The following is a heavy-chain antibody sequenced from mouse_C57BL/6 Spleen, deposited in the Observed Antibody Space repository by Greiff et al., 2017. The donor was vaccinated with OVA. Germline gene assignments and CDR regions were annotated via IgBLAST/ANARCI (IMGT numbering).Heavy chain of an antibody. CDR2: ISYSGST. V-gene: IGHV3-1*01. D-gene: IGHD1-3*01. J-gene: IGHJ4*01. CDR1: GYSITSGYD. CDR3: ARVAPSYAMDY. Sequence: EVKLQESGPGMVKPSQSLSLTCTVTGYSITSGYDWHWIRHFPGNKLEWMGYISYSGSTNYNPSLKSRISITHDTSKNHFFLKLNSVTTEDTATYYCARVAPSYAMDYWGQGTSVTVSS.